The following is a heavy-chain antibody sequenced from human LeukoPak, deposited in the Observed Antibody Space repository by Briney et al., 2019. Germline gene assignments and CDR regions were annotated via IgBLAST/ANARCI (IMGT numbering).Heavy chain of an antibody. V-gene: IGHV4-61*05. D-gene: IGHD3-10*01. CDR3: ARHSPLLWFGELLGNDYYYYGMDV. CDR2: IYYSGST. J-gene: IGHJ6*02. Sequence: SETLSLTCTVSDGSISSSSYYWDWIRQPPGKGLEWIGYIYYSGSTNYNPSLKSRVTISVDTSKNQFSLKLSSVTAADTAVYYCARHSPLLWFGELLGNDYYYYGMDVWGQGTTVTVSS. CDR1: DGSISSSSYY.